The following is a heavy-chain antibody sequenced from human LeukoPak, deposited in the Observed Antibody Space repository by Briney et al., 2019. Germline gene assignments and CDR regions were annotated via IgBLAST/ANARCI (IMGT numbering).Heavy chain of an antibody. CDR3: AISQGSYYDTSGYLGGDY. J-gene: IGHJ4*02. V-gene: IGHV1-18*01. Sequence: ASVKVSFKASGYTFTNYGIFWVRQAPAQGLEWMGWISAYSGNTNYAQKLQGRVTMTTETSTSTAYMELESLRSDDTAVYYCAISQGSYYDTSGYLGGDYWGQGTLVTVSS. D-gene: IGHD3-22*01. CDR1: GYTFTNYG. CDR2: ISAYSGNT.